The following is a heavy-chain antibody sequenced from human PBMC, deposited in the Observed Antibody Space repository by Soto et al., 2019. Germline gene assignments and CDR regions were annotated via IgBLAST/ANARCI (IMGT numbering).Heavy chain of an antibody. V-gene: IGHV3-23*01. CDR1: GFTFSSYA. Sequence: GGSLRLSCAASGFTFSSYAMSWVRQAPGKGLEWVSAISGSGGSTYYADSVKGRFTISGDNSKNTLYLQMNSLRAEDTAVYYCAKSYGGYSYGHLYYYYGMDVWGQGTTVTVSS. CDR3: AKSYGGYSYGHLYYYYGMDV. D-gene: IGHD5-18*01. J-gene: IGHJ6*02. CDR2: ISGSGGST.